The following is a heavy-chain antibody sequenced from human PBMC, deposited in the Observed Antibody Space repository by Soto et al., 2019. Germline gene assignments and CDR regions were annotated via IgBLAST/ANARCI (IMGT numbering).Heavy chain of an antibody. J-gene: IGHJ5*02. D-gene: IGHD6-13*01. V-gene: IGHV3-23*01. CDR3: AKSAWQQLLLGWVDT. Sequence: WGSLRLSCAASGFTFSSYAMSWVRQDPGKGLEWVSAISGSGGSTYYADSVKGRFTISRDNSKNTLYLQMNSLRAEDTAVYYCAKSAWQQLLLGWVDTWCLRTLVSVS. CDR1: GFTFSSYA. CDR2: ISGSGGST.